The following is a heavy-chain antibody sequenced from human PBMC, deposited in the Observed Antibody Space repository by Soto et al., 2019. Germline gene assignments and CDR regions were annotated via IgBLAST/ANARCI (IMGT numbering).Heavy chain of an antibody. Sequence: QVQLVQSGAEVKKPGDSVKVSCKAYGYTFTSYAMHWVRQAPGQMHEWMGWINAGNGNTKYSQKFQGRVTITRDTSGGTDYMELSSMRSEDTAAYYCARVGPMQHLVRYFDYWGQGTLVTVSS. CDR2: INAGNGNT. CDR3: ARVGPMQHLVRYFDY. V-gene: IGHV1-3*01. CDR1: GYTFTSYA. D-gene: IGHD6-6*01. J-gene: IGHJ4*02.